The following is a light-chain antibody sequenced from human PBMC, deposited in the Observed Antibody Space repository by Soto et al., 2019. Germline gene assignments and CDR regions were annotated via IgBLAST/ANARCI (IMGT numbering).Light chain of an antibody. CDR2: GAS. V-gene: IGKV3-15*01. CDR3: QHYNNWPPWT. CDR1: QSVSNN. J-gene: IGKJ1*01. Sequence: EIVMTQSPATLSVSPGERATLSCRASQSVSNNLAWYQQKPGQAPRLLIYGASTRATGIPARFSGSGSGTQFNLTISSLRPDDFEVYYCQHYNNWPPWTFGQGTKVEIK.